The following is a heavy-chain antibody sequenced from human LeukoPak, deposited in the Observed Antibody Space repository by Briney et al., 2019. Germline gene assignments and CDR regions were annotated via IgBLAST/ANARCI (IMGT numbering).Heavy chain of an antibody. CDR3: ARDGEWLRLRGSYFDY. CDR2: IYSGGST. V-gene: IGHV3-53*01. CDR1: GFTVSSNY. Sequence: GGSLRLSCAASGFTVSSNYMSWVRQAPGKGLEWVSVIYSGGSTYYADSVKGRFTISRDNSKNTLYLQMNSLRAEDTAVYYCARDGEWLRLRGSYFDYWGQGTLVTVSS. D-gene: IGHD5-12*01. J-gene: IGHJ4*02.